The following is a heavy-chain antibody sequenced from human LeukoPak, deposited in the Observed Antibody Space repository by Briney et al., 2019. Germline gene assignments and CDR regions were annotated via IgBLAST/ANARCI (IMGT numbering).Heavy chain of an antibody. CDR1: GGSISSYY. Sequence: SETLSLTCTVSGGSISSYYWTWIRQPPGKGLEWIGDIYITGSTNYNPYLKRRVTMSVDTSKDQFSLRLSSVTAADTAVYYCARVRIGETSYDASDVWGLGTMVTVSS. V-gene: IGHV4-59*13. CDR3: ARVRIGETSYDASDV. CDR2: IYITGST. J-gene: IGHJ3*01. D-gene: IGHD1-26*01.